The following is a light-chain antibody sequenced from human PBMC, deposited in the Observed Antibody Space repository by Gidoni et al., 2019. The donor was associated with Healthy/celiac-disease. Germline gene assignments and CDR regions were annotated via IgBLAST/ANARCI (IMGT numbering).Light chain of an antibody. J-gene: IGKJ5*01. CDR1: QGISSY. CDR2: AAS. Sequence: IQLTQSPSPLSASVGDRVTITSRASQGISSYLAWYQQKPGKAPKLLIYAASTLQSGVPSRCSGSGAGTDFTITISSRQAEEFATYYCRQLNSYTPITFGQGTRLEIK. V-gene: IGKV1-9*01. CDR3: RQLNSYTPIT.